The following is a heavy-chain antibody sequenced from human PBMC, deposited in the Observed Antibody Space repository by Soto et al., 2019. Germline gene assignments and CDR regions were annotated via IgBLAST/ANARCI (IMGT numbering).Heavy chain of an antibody. CDR3: ARGKYDFWSGLGVDYYYYYMDV. J-gene: IGHJ6*03. Sequence: ASVKVSCKASGYTFTSYGISWVRQAPEQGLEWMGWISAYNGNTNYAQKVQGRVTMTTDTSTSTAYMELRSLRSDDTAVYYCARGKYDFWSGLGVDYYYYYMDVWGKGTTVTVSS. D-gene: IGHD3-3*01. V-gene: IGHV1-18*01. CDR2: ISAYNGNT. CDR1: GYTFTSYG.